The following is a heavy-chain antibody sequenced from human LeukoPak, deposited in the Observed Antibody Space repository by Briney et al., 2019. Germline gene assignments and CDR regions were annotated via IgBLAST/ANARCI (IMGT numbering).Heavy chain of an antibody. CDR3: ARGDKYWYFDL. D-gene: IGHD3-10*01. CDR1: GGTFSSYT. V-gene: IGHV1-69*02. CDR2: IIPILGIA. Sequence: SVKVSCKASGGTFSSYTISWVRQAPGQGLEWMGRIIPILGIANYAQKFQGRVTITADKSTSTAYMELSSLRSEDTAVYYCARGDKYWYFDLWGRGTLVTVSS. J-gene: IGHJ2*01.